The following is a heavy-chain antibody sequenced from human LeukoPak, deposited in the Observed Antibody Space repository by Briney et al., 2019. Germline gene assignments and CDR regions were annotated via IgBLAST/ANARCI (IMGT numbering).Heavy chain of an antibody. V-gene: IGHV4-4*02. CDR3: ARDGRYSYVDGMDV. J-gene: IGHJ6*02. CDR1: GGSISSSNW. CDR2: IYHSGST. D-gene: IGHD5-18*01. Sequence: PSGTLSLTCAVSGGSISSSNWWSWVRQPPGKGLEWIGEIYHSGSTNYNPSLKCRVTISVDKSKNQFSLKLSSVTAADTAVYYCARDGRYSYVDGMDVWGQGTTVTVSS.